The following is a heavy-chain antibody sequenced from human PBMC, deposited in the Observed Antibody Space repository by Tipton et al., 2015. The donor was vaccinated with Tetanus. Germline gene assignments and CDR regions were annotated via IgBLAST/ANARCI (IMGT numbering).Heavy chain of an antibody. J-gene: IGHJ6*02. V-gene: IGHV3-30-3*01. CDR1: GFTFSSYA. CDR3: ARDVTQQWGYYYGMDV. D-gene: IGHD6-19*01. Sequence: QVQLVQSGGGVVQPGRSLRLSCAASGFTFSSYAMHWVRQAPGKGLEWVAVISYDGSNKYYADSVKGRFTISRDNSKNTLYLQMNSLRAEDTAVYYCARDVTQQWGYYYGMDVWGQGSTVTVSS. CDR2: ISYDGSNK.